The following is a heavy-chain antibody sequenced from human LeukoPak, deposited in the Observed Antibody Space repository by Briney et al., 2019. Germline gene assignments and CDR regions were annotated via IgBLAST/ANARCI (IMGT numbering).Heavy chain of an antibody. D-gene: IGHD4-11*01. J-gene: IGHJ3*02. V-gene: IGHV1-18*01. Sequence: ASVKVSCKASGGTFSSYAISWVRQAPGQGLEWMGWISAYNGNTNYAQKLQGRVTMTTDTSTSTAYMELRSLRSDDTAVYYCASQGPDYSNYEGPVDVDAFDIWGQGTMVTVSS. CDR2: ISAYNGNT. CDR3: ASQGPDYSNYEGPVDVDAFDI. CDR1: GGTFSSYA.